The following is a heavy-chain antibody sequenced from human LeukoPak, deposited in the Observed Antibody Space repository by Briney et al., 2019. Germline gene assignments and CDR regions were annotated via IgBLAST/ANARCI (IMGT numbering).Heavy chain of an antibody. V-gene: IGHV3-20*04. Sequence: PGGSLRLSCAASGFTLDDYGMSWVRQAPGKGLEWVSGINWNGGSTGYADSVKGRFTISRDNAKNSLYLQMNSLRAEDTALYYCARDRLTYCSSTSCYPGYYYMDVWGKGTTVTVSS. D-gene: IGHD2-2*01. J-gene: IGHJ6*03. CDR1: GFTLDDYG. CDR2: INWNGGST. CDR3: ARDRLTYCSSTSCYPGYYYMDV.